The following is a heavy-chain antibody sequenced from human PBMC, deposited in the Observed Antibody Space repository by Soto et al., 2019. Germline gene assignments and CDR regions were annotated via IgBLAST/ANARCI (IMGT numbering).Heavy chain of an antibody. CDR1: GGSISSGGYY. D-gene: IGHD3-3*01. CDR3: ARGSLDYDFWSGFYGMDV. Sequence: SETLSLTCTVSGGSISSGGYYWSWIRQHPGKGLEWIGYIYYSGSTNYNPSLKSRVTISVDTSKNQFSLKLSSVTAADTAVYYCARGSLDYDFWSGFYGMDVWGQGTTVTVSS. CDR2: IYYSGST. J-gene: IGHJ6*02. V-gene: IGHV4-61*08.